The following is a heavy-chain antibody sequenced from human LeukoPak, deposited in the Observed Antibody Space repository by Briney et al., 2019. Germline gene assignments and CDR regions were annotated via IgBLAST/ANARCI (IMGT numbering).Heavy chain of an antibody. Sequence: PGGSLRLSCAASGFTFDDYTMHWVRQAPGKGLEWVSLISWDGGSTYYADSVKGRFTISRDNSKNSLYLQMNSLRTEDTALYYCAKDRGTNDYGGKGAFDIWGQGTMVTVSS. D-gene: IGHD4-23*01. J-gene: IGHJ3*02. V-gene: IGHV3-43*01. CDR3: AKDRGTNDYGGKGAFDI. CDR2: ISWDGGST. CDR1: GFTFDDYT.